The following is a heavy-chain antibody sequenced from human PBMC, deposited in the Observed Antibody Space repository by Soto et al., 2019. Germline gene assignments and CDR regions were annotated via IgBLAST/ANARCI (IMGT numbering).Heavy chain of an antibody. CDR3: ARVGSSGWSPDY. V-gene: IGHV4-59*11. CDR1: GGSISGHY. Sequence: LTCTVSGGSISGHYWTWIRKSPGKGLEWIGHIFYSGSTNYNPSLKSRVTISVDTSKNQFSLKLSSVTAADTAVYYCARVGSSGWSPDYWGQGTLVTVSS. D-gene: IGHD6-19*01. CDR2: IFYSGST. J-gene: IGHJ4*02.